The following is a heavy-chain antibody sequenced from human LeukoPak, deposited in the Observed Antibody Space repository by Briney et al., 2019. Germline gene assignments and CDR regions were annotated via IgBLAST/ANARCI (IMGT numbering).Heavy chain of an antibody. Sequence: NPSETLSLTCAVYGGSFSGYYWSWVRQPPEKGLEWIGEINHSGSTNYNPSLKSRVTISVDTSKNQFSLKLSSVTAADTAVYYCARGMAFDIWGQGTMVTVSS. CDR2: INHSGST. J-gene: IGHJ3*02. CDR1: GGSFSGYY. CDR3: ARGMAFDI. V-gene: IGHV4-34*01.